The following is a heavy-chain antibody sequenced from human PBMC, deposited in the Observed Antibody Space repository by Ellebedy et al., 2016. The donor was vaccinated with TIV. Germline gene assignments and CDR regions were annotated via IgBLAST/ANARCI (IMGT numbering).Heavy chain of an antibody. CDR3: ARENNETGVGGFDY. CDR1: GGSVSSGSDY. Sequence: MPSETLSLTCTVSGGSVSSGSDYWSWLRQPPGKGLEWIWYIYDSASTNYNPSLKSRVTISLDTSKNQFSRKLGSVTAADTAMYYCARENNETGVGGFDYWGQGTLVTVSS. V-gene: IGHV4-61*01. J-gene: IGHJ4*02. CDR2: IYDSAST. D-gene: IGHD1-26*01.